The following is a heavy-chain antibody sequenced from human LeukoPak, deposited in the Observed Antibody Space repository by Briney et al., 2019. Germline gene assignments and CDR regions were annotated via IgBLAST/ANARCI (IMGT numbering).Heavy chain of an antibody. J-gene: IGHJ4*02. CDR3: ARLGVEMARIVVLGFGY. CDR1: GGSISSSSYY. Sequence: PETLSLTCTVSGGSISSSSYYWGWIRQPPGKGLEWIRSIYYSESTYYNPSLKSRVTISVDTPKNQFSLKLSSGTVADTAVYYCARLGVEMARIVVLGFGYWGQGTLVTVSS. D-gene: IGHD5-24*01. CDR2: IYYSEST. V-gene: IGHV4-39*01.